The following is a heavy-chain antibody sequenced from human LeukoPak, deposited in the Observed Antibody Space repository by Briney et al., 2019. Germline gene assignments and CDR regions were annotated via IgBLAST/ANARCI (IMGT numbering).Heavy chain of an antibody. CDR1: GFTFTDYF. Sequence: ASVKVSCKASGFTFTDYFIHWVRQAPGQGLEWMGWIHPKNGGTLYAQRFQGRASMTRDTSISTAYMEPSRLTSDDTAVYYCARDYDANSDLDYWGQGTLVTVSS. CDR2: IHPKNGGT. J-gene: IGHJ4*02. D-gene: IGHD4-23*01. CDR3: ARDYDANSDLDY. V-gene: IGHV1-2*02.